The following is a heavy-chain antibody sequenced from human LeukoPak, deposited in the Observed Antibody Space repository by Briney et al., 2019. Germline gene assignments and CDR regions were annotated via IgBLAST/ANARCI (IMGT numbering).Heavy chain of an antibody. CDR2: ISSSSSYI. Sequence: GGSLRLSCAASGFTFSSYSMNWVRQAPGKGLEWVSSISSSSSYIYYADSVKGRFTISRDNAKNSLYLQMNSLRAEDTAMYYCAGGHLHYYGSGRPPGWGQGTLVTVSS. CDR1: GFTFSSYS. J-gene: IGHJ4*02. CDR3: AGGHLHYYGSGRPPG. D-gene: IGHD3-10*01. V-gene: IGHV3-21*01.